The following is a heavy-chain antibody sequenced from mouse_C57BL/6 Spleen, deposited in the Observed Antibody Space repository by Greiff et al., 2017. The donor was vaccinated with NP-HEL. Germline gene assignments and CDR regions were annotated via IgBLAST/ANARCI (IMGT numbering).Heavy chain of an antibody. CDR1: GFTFSDYG. V-gene: IGHV5-17*01. J-gene: IGHJ2*01. D-gene: IGHD1-1*01. CDR2: ISSGSSTF. CDR3: ARRDYYGSSFDY. Sequence: EVHLVESGGGLVKPGGSLKLSCAASGFTFSDYGMHWVRQAPEKGLEWVAYISSGSSTFYYADTVKGRFTIARDNAKNTLFLQMTSLRSEDTAMYYCARRDYYGSSFDYWGQGTTLTVSS.